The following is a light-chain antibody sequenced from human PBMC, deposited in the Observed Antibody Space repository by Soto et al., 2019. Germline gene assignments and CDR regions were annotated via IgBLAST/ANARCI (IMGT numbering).Light chain of an antibody. CDR1: SSDVGSYKF. Sequence: QSALTQPASTSGSPGQSITISCTGTSSDVGSYKFVSWYRQHPGKAPKLIIYEGSKRPSGVSNRFSGSKSGNTASLTISGLQAEDEADYYCCSYARSSTYVFGTGTKLTVL. J-gene: IGLJ1*01. CDR3: CSYARSSTYV. CDR2: EGS. V-gene: IGLV2-23*01.